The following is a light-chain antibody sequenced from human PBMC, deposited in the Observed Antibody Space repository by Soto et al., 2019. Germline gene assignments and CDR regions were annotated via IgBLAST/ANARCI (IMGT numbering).Light chain of an antibody. CDR2: DAA. Sequence: DLQMTQSPSTLSASVGARVTITCRASQSVSIWLAWYQQKPGKAPRLLIYDAASLKTGVPWRFSGSGSGTNFTLTISSLQPDDVSTYYCQYDSSFGQGTKVDI. J-gene: IGKJ2*01. CDR3: QYDSS. CDR1: QSVSIW. V-gene: IGKV1-5*01.